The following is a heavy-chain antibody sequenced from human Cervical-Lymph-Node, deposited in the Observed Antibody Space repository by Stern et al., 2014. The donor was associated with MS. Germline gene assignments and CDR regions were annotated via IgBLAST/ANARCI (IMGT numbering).Heavy chain of an antibody. Sequence: QVQLQESGPGLVKPSETLSLTCTVSGGSISSYYWSWIRQPPGKGLEWIGYIYYSGSTNYNPSLKSRVTISVDTSKNQFSLKLSSVTAADTAVYYCARVWFGELVVDNWFDPWGQGTLVTVSS. J-gene: IGHJ5*02. V-gene: IGHV4-59*01. CDR2: IYYSGST. D-gene: IGHD3-10*01. CDR1: GGSISSYY. CDR3: ARVWFGELVVDNWFDP.